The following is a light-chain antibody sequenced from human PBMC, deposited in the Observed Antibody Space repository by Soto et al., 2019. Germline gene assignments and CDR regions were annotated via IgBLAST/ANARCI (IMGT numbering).Light chain of an antibody. J-gene: IGLJ1*01. CDR1: SSDIGSYDL. Sequence: SVLTQPASVSGSPGQSITISCTGTSSDIGSYDLVSWYQQHPGTAPKLIIYEVTKRPSGVSTRFSGSKSGNTASLTISGLQAVDEADYYCCSFADFTYVFGTGTKVTGL. V-gene: IGLV2-23*02. CDR2: EVT. CDR3: CSFADFTYV.